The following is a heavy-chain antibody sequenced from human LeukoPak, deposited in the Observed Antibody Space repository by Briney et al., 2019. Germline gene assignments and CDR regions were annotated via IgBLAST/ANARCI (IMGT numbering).Heavy chain of an antibody. CDR1: GYTFTSYG. CDR3: ARDQWWFGDLAAFDI. D-gene: IGHD3-10*01. Sequence: ASVKVSCKASGYTFTSYGISWVRQAPGQGLEWMGWISAYNGNTNYAQKLQGRVTMTTDTSTSTAYMELRSLRSDDTAVYYCARDQWWFGDLAAFDIWAKGQWSPSLQ. V-gene: IGHV1-18*01. CDR2: ISAYNGNT. J-gene: IGHJ3*02.